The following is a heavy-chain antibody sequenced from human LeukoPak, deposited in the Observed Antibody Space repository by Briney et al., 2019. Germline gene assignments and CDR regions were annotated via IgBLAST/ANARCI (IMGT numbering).Heavy chain of an antibody. CDR1: GFTFSNYG. D-gene: IGHD2-2*01. Sequence: GRSLRLSCAASGFTFSNYGMHWVRQAPGKGLEWVAFVRYDGSTKFYADSVKGRFTISRDNPKTTLYLQMNGLRVEDTAVYYCAKDVPAAYFDYWGQGTLVTVSS. CDR2: VRYDGSTK. V-gene: IGHV3-30*02. CDR3: AKDVPAAYFDY. J-gene: IGHJ4*02.